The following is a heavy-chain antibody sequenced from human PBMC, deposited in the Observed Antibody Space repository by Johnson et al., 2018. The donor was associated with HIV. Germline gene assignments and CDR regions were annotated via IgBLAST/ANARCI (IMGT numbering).Heavy chain of an antibody. CDR1: GFTFNNYD. D-gene: IGHD1-1*01. V-gene: IGHV3-30*02. CDR3: TTDPWWNGYHAFDI. J-gene: IGHJ3*02. Sequence: QVQLVESGGGVVQPGGSLRLSCAASGFTFNNYDMHWVRQAPGKGLEWVAFIRYDGSDKYYVDSVKGRFTISRDNSKNTLYLQMNSLKIEDTAVYYCTTDPWWNGYHAFDIWGQGTMVTVSS. CDR2: IRYDGSDK.